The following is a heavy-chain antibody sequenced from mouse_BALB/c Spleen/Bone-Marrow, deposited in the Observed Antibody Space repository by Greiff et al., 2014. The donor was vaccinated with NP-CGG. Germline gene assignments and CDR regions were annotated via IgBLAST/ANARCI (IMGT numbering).Heavy chain of an antibody. J-gene: IGHJ4*01. CDR3: ARGDYGPFYALDY. D-gene: IGHD1-2*01. CDR1: GYTFTSFT. Sequence: VQLQQSGAELARPGASVKMSCKASGYTFTSFTIHWVKQRPGQGLEWIGYINPSSGYTNYNQNFKDKATLTADKSASTAYMQLTSLTSEDSAVYYCARGDYGPFYALDYWGQGTSVTVSS. CDR2: INPSSGYT. V-gene: IGHV1-4*01.